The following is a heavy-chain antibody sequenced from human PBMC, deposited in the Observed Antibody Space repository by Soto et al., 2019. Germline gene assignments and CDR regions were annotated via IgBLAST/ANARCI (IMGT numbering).Heavy chain of an antibody. CDR3: AREGRIAAAGTVPGEYYFDS. Sequence: SETLSLTCTVSGGSISSGGYYWSWIRQHPGKSMERIGYIYYSGSTYYNPSLKSRVTISVDTSKNQFSLKLSSVTAADTAVYYCAREGRIAAAGTVPGEYYFDSWGHGALVTVSS. CDR1: GGSISSGGYY. D-gene: IGHD6-13*01. J-gene: IGHJ4*01. CDR2: IYYSGST. V-gene: IGHV4-31*03.